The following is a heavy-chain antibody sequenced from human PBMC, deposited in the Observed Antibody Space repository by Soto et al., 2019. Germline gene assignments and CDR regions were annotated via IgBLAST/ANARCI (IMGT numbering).Heavy chain of an antibody. V-gene: IGHV3-20*01. CDR1: GFAFQNHG. CDR2: ISGSGVNA. Sequence: EVQLVESGGSVIRPGGSLRLSCAASGFAFQNHGMAWVRQVPGKGLEWVAGISGSGVNAGYADSVKGRFTISRDNGDNTLYLEINNLGVEDTALYHCSRKPHWQYWYFVLWGRGTLVTVSS. J-gene: IGHJ2*01. CDR3: SRKPHWQYWYFVL. D-gene: IGHD1-1*01.